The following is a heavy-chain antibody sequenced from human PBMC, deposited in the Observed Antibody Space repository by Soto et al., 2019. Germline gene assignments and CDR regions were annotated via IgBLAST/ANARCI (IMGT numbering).Heavy chain of an antibody. J-gene: IGHJ4*02. Sequence: DVQLVESGGGLVQPGRSLRLSCAASGFTFDDYAMHWVRQAPGKGLEWVSGISWNSGSIGYADSVKGRFTISRDNAKNSLYLQMNSLRAEDTALYYCAKDTLPYSSSSFADYWGQGTLVTVSS. CDR3: AKDTLPYSSSSFADY. CDR2: ISWNSGSI. CDR1: GFTFDDYA. D-gene: IGHD6-6*01. V-gene: IGHV3-9*01.